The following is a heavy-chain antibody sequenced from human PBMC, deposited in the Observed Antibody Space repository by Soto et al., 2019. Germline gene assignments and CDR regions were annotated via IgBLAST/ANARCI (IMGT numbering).Heavy chain of an antibody. CDR1: GFTFSSYA. CDR3: ARAVVTAIRSGIDY. V-gene: IGHV3-30-3*01. J-gene: IGHJ4*02. CDR2: ISYDGSNK. Sequence: QVQLVESGGGVVQPGRSLRLSCAASGFTFSSYAMHWVRQAPGKGLEWVAVISYDGSNKYYADSVKGRFTISRDNSKNTLYLQMNSLRAEDTAVYYCARAVVTAIRSGIDYWGQGTLVTVSS. D-gene: IGHD2-21*02.